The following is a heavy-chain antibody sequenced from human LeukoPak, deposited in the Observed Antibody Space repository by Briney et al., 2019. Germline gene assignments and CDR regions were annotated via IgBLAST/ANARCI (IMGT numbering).Heavy chain of an antibody. J-gene: IGHJ4*01. CDR1: GDSVSSNSAA. CDR2: TYYRSKWYN. Sequence: SQTLSLTCDISGDSVSSNSAAWNRIRQSPLRGLEWLGWTYYRSKWYNDYAVSDKSRITINPDTSKNQFSVQLNSVTPEDTAVYYCTRGAPVGSSRASDYGGQFTLVTVSS. CDR3: TRGAPVGSSRASDY. D-gene: IGHD1-26*01. V-gene: IGHV6-1*01.